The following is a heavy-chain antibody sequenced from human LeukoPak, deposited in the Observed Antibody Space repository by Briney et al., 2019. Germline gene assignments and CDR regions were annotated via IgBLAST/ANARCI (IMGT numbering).Heavy chain of an antibody. J-gene: IGHJ4*02. CDR1: GFTVSSKY. V-gene: IGHV3-53*01. Sequence: GGSLRLSCAASGFTVSSKYMSWVRQAPGKGLEWVSVIYSGGSTYYADSVKGRFTISRDNSKNTVDLQMNSLRVGDTAVYYCTMRGNTWYDCWGQGTLVTVSS. D-gene: IGHD6-13*01. CDR2: IYSGGST. CDR3: TMRGNTWYDC.